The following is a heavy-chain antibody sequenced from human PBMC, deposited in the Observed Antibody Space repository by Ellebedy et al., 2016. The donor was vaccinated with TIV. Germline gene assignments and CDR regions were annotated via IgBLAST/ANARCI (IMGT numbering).Heavy chain of an antibody. V-gene: IGHV1-2*02. CDR1: GYTFTSYG. Sequence: ASVKVSXKASGYTFTSYGISWVRQAPGQGLEWMGWINPNSGGTNYAQKFQGRVTMTRDTSISTAYMELSRLRSDDTAVYYCARTPTYCSSTSCYKWGFDYWGQGTLVTVSS. J-gene: IGHJ4*02. CDR3: ARTPTYCSSTSCYKWGFDY. CDR2: INPNSGGT. D-gene: IGHD2-2*02.